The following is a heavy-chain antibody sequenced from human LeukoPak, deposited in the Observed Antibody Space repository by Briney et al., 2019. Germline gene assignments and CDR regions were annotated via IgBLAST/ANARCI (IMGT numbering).Heavy chain of an antibody. CDR2: INHSGST. V-gene: IGHV4-34*01. D-gene: IGHD3-22*01. CDR3: ARHQYYFGSRGHYPDY. Sequence: PSVTLSLTCAVYGGSFSGYYWSWIRQPPGKGLEWIGEINHSGSTNYNPSLKSRVTISVDTSKNQFSLKLSSVTAADTAVYYCARHQYYFGSRGHYPDYWGQGTLVTVSS. CDR1: GGSFSGYY. J-gene: IGHJ4*02.